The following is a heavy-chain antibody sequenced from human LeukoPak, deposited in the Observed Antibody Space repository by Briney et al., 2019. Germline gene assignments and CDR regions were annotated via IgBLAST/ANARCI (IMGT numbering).Heavy chain of an antibody. CDR3: ARDLGFSWGTYFDY. CDR2: IKREGYEK. V-gene: IGHV3-7*01. D-gene: IGHD3-16*01. J-gene: IGHJ4*02. Sequence: GGSLRLSCAASGFTFSNYWMSWVRQAPGKGLEWVANIKREGYEKYYVNSVKGRFTISRDNTKNSVYLQMNSLRADDTAVYYCARDLGFSWGTYFDYWGQGVLVTVSS. CDR1: GFTFSNYW.